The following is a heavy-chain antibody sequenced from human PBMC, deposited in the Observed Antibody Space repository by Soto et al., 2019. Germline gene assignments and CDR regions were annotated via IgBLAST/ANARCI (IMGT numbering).Heavy chain of an antibody. D-gene: IGHD5-18*01. V-gene: IGHV1-69*13. Sequence: GASVKVSCKASGGTFSSYAISCVRQAPGQGLEWMGGIIPIFGTANYAQKFQGRVTITADESTSTAYMELSSLRSEDTAVYYCARARGGGIQLWLNYWGQGTLVTVSS. CDR1: GGTFSSYA. J-gene: IGHJ4*02. CDR2: IIPIFGTA. CDR3: ARARGGGIQLWLNY.